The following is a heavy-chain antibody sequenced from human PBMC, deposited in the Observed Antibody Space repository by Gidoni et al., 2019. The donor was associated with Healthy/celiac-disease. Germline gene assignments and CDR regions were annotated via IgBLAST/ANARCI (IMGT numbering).Heavy chain of an antibody. D-gene: IGHD6-19*01. Sequence: QVQLVESGGGVVQPGRSLRLSCAASGFTFSSYGMHWVRQAPGKGLEWVAVISYDGSNKYYADSVKGRFTISRDNSKNTLYLQMNSLRAEDTAVYYCAKVSVLKWLVPFDYWGQGTLVTVSS. CDR3: AKVSVLKWLVPFDY. V-gene: IGHV3-30*18. J-gene: IGHJ4*02. CDR2: ISYDGSNK. CDR1: GFTFSSYG.